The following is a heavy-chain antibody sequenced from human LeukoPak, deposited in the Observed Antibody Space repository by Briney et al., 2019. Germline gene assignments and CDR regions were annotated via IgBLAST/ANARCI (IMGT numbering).Heavy chain of an antibody. V-gene: IGHV4-39*01. Sequence: PSETLSLTCTVSGGSISSSSYYWGWIRQPPGKGLEWIGSIYYSGSTYYNPSLKSRATISVDTSKNQFSLKLSSVTAADTAVYYCARLYYYDSSGPHWGQGTLVTVSS. D-gene: IGHD3-22*01. CDR1: GGSISSSSYY. CDR2: IYYSGST. J-gene: IGHJ1*01. CDR3: ARLYYYDSSGPH.